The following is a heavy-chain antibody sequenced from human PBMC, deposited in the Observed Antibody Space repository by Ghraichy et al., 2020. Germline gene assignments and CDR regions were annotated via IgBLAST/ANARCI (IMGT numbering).Heavy chain of an antibody. CDR1: GGSISSGGYY. Sequence: LRLSCTVSGGSISSGGYYWSWIRQHPGKGLEWIGYIYYSGSTYYNPSLKSRVTISVDTSKNQFSLKLSSVTAADTAVYYCARGRYEPGIAAAVLFDYWGQGTLVTVSS. CDR3: ARGRYEPGIAAAVLFDY. V-gene: IGHV4-31*03. D-gene: IGHD6-13*01. J-gene: IGHJ4*02. CDR2: IYYSGST.